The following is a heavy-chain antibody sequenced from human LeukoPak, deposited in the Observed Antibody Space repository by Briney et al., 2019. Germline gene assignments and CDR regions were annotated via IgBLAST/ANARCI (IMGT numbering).Heavy chain of an antibody. Sequence: SETLSLTCTVSGGSISSYYWSWIRQPAGKGLEWIGRIYTSGSTNYNPSLKSRVTMSVDTSKNQFSLKLSSVTAADTAVYYCARGPHHYDSSGRILDYWGQGTLVTVSS. J-gene: IGHJ4*02. CDR1: GGSISSYY. V-gene: IGHV4-4*07. D-gene: IGHD3-22*01. CDR2: IYTSGST. CDR3: ARGPHHYDSSGRILDY.